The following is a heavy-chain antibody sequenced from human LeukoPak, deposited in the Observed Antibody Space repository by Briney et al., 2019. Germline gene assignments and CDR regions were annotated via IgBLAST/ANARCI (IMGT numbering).Heavy chain of an antibody. CDR3: AKDLAGATLLDY. J-gene: IGHJ4*02. Sequence: GGSLRLSCAASGFIFSSYGMHWVRQAPGRGLEWVAVMSYDGSEKYYADSVKGRFTISRDNSKNTLYLQMNSLRAEDTAVYYCAKDLAGATLLDYWGQGTLVTVSS. CDR2: MSYDGSEK. V-gene: IGHV3-30*18. CDR1: GFIFSSYG. D-gene: IGHD6-19*01.